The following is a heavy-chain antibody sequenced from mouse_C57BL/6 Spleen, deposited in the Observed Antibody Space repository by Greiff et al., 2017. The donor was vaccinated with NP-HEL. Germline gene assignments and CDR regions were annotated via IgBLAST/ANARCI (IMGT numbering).Heavy chain of an antibody. CDR2: ISSGSSTI. J-gene: IGHJ2*01. V-gene: IGHV5-17*01. Sequence: EVKVVESGGGLVKPGGSLKLSCAASGFTFSDYGMHWVRQAPEKGLEWVAYISSGSSTIYYADTVKGRFTISRDNAKNTLFLQMTSLRSEDTAMYYCARTSTVVAHFDYWGQGTTLTVSS. D-gene: IGHD1-1*01. CDR1: GFTFSDYG. CDR3: ARTSTVVAHFDY.